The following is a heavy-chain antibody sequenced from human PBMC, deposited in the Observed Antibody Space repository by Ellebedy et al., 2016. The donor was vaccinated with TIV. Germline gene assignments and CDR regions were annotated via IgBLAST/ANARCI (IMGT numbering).Heavy chain of an antibody. CDR3: TKDSGFEAAPGTGY. V-gene: IGHV3-23*01. D-gene: IGHD6-13*01. CDR2: ISGFEQTT. J-gene: IGHJ4*02. CDR1: GFTFSSYP. Sequence: GESLKIPCAAPGFTFSSYPMSWVRQAPGKGLEWVPGISGFEQTTHYADSVEGRFASSRDNTKNTLYLQMTALGVEDTAVYYCTKDSGFEAAPGTGYWGPGTLVTVSS.